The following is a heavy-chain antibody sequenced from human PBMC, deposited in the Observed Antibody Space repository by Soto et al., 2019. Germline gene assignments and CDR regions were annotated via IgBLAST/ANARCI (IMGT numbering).Heavy chain of an antibody. J-gene: IGHJ6*02. CDR2: FNPANGRT. Sequence: QVRLVQSGAEVKKPGASVTVSCKASGYRFRSYYVHWGRQAPGQGLEGIAVFNPANGRTTYAETFHGRITITTDTSTSIVFMELSSLRSEDTAVYFCARDTSRRQIYHGMDVWGQGTTVTVSS. CDR3: ARDTSRRQIYHGMDV. D-gene: IGHD1-1*01. V-gene: IGHV1-46*01. CDR1: GYRFRSYY.